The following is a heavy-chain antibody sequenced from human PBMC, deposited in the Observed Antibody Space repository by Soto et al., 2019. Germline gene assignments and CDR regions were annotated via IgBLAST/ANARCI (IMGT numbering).Heavy chain of an antibody. CDR2: IGTSSSYI. D-gene: IGHD4-17*01. V-gene: IGHV3-21*01. CDR3: ARDSVRDYLYYYYGMDV. J-gene: IGHJ6*02. CDR1: GFTFSSYT. Sequence: GGSLRLSCAASGFTFSSYTMNWVRQAQGRGLEWVSSIGTSSSYIYYADSVKGRFTISRDNAKNSLFLQMNSLRADDTAVYYCARDSVRDYLYYYYGMDVWGQGTTVTVSS.